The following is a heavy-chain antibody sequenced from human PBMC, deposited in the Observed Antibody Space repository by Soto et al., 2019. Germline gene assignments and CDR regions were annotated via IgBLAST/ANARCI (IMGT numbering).Heavy chain of an antibody. CDR3: AIVLVLVLEYSSSPLSHYGMAV. CDR2: ITSSGRTT. D-gene: IGHD6-6*01. CDR1: GFTFSDYY. J-gene: IGHJ6*02. V-gene: IGHV3-11*01. Sequence: PGGSLRLSCAASGFTFSDYYMNWIRQAPGKGLEWVSYITSSGRTTYYADSVKGRFTISRDNAKNSLYLQMNSLRAEDTAVYYCAIVLVLVLEYSSSPLSHYGMAVWGQGTTVTVSS.